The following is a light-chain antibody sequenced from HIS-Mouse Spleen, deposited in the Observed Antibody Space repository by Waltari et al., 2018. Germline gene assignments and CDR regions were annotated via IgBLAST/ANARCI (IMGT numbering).Light chain of an antibody. CDR2: DAS. V-gene: IGKV1-33*01. J-gene: IGKJ4*01. CDR1: PDISKY. Sequence: DIQMTQSPSSLSASVGDRVTITCQASPDISKYLNLYQQKPGKAPKLLIYDASNLETGVPSRFSGSGSGTDFTFTISSLQPEDIATYYCQQYDNLPLTFGGGTKVEIK. CDR3: QQYDNLPLT.